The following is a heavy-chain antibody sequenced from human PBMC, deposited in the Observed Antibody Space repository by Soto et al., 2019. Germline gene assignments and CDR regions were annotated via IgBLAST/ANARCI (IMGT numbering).Heavy chain of an antibody. J-gene: IGHJ6*02. D-gene: IGHD2-15*01. CDR2: INPNSGGT. Sequence: ASVKVSCKASGYTFTGYYMHWVRQAPGQGLEWMGWINPNSGGTNYAQKSQGRVTMTRDTSISTAYMELSRLRSDDTAVYYCAREWVVVVLAPRTGMDVWGQGTTVTVSS. CDR1: GYTFTGYY. V-gene: IGHV1-2*02. CDR3: AREWVVVVLAPRTGMDV.